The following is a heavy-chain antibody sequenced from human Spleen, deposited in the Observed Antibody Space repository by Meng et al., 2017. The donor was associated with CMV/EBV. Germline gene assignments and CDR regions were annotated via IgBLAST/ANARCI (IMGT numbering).Heavy chain of an antibody. J-gene: IGHJ1*01. CDR2: IYYSGST. D-gene: IGHD1-26*01. Sequence: GSLRLSCTVSGGSISSYYWSWIRQPPGKGLEWIGYIYYSGSTNYNPSLKSRVTISVDTSKNQFSLKLSSVTAADTAVYYCARDSRSRGAEYFQHWGQGTLVTVSS. CDR3: ARDSRSRGAEYFQH. V-gene: IGHV4-59*01. CDR1: GGSISSYY.